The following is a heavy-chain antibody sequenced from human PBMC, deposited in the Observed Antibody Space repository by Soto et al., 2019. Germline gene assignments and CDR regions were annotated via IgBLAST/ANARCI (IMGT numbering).Heavy chain of an antibody. Sequence: QVQLVQSGPEVKMPGASVKVSCKTFGYTFTNYGIVWVRQAPGQGLEWMGWISPYNGDTLYARNVQGRVTWTTDTPTSTAYMEMRSLTSDDTAFYYCARFPSNRPEDHWGQGTLVTVSS. CDR2: ISPYNGDT. V-gene: IGHV1-18*01. CDR3: ARFPSNRPEDH. CDR1: GYTFTNYG. D-gene: IGHD6-6*01. J-gene: IGHJ4*02.